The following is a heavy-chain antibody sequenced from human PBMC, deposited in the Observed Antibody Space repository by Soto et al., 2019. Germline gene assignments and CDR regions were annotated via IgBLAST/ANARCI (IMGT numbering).Heavy chain of an antibody. CDR2: IYYSGST. D-gene: IGHD5-12*01. CDR3: ARRSHNGYDSTPFDH. Sequence: QVQLQESGPGLVKPSETLSLTCTVSGGSISGYYWGWIRLPPGKGLEWLGYIYYSGSTDYNPSLKSRLTMAVDTSKNQFSLRLSSVTAADTAVYYCARRSHNGYDSTPFDHWGQGTLVTVSS. V-gene: IGHV4-59*01. CDR1: GGSISGYY. J-gene: IGHJ4*02.